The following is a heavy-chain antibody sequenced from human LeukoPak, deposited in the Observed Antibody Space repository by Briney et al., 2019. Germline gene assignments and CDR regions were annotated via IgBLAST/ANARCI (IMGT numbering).Heavy chain of an antibody. J-gene: IGHJ4*02. V-gene: IGHV4-39*01. Sequence: SETLSLTCTVSGGSISSSSYYWGWIRQPPGKGLEWIGSIYYSGSTYYNPSLKSRVTISVDTSKNQFSLKLSSVTAADTAVYYCARHIAARPDIQSGGYFDYWGQGTLVTVSS. CDR1: GGSISSSSYY. CDR3: ARHIAARPDIQSGGYFDY. D-gene: IGHD6-6*01. CDR2: IYYSGST.